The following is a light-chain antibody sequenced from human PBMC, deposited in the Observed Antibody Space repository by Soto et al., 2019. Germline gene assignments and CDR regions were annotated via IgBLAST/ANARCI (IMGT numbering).Light chain of an antibody. CDR1: QSVSSN. CDR3: QQYET. Sequence: EIVMTQSPATLSVSPGERATLSCRASQSVSSNLAWYQQKPGQAPRLLIYGASTRATGIPARFSGSGSGTEFTLTISRLQSEDFAVYYCQQYETFGQGTKLEIK. CDR2: GAS. J-gene: IGKJ2*01. V-gene: IGKV3-15*01.